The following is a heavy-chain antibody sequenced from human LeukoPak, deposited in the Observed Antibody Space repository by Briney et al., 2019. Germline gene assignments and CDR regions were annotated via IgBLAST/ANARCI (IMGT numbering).Heavy chain of an antibody. J-gene: IGHJ5*02. Sequence: SETLSLTCTISGGSINKYYWSWIRQPPGKGLEWIASIYYRGNTNYNPSLKSRVTMSADTSKNQVSLKLSSVTAADTAVYYCAKEGTVRWFDPWGQGTLVTVSS. CDR1: GGSINKYY. CDR3: AKEGTVRWFDP. D-gene: IGHD1-14*01. CDR2: IYYRGNT. V-gene: IGHV4-59*01.